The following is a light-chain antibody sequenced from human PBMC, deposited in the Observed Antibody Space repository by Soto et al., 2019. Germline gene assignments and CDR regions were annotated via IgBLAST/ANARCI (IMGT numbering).Light chain of an antibody. CDR1: SSDVGGYNY. CDR3: SSYTSSSNV. J-gene: IGLJ1*01. Sequence: QSALTQPASVSGSPGQSITISCTGTSSDVGGYNYVSWYQQHPDKAPKLMIYEVSNRPSGVSNRFSGSKSGNTASLTISGLQAEDEADYYCSSYTSSSNVFGTGTKLTVL. V-gene: IGLV2-14*01. CDR2: EVS.